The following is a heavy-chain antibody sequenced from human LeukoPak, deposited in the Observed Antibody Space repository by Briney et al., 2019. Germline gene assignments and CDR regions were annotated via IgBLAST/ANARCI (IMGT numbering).Heavy chain of an antibody. J-gene: IGHJ4*02. CDR3: AKWGMGAHSGSYLDY. CDR2: ISGSGGST. CDR1: GFTFSSYA. D-gene: IGHD1-26*01. Sequence: PGGSLRLSCAASGFTFSSYAMSWVRQAPGKGLEWVSAISGSGGSTYYADSVKGRFTISRDNSKNTLYLQMNSLRADDTAVYYCAKWGMGAHSGSYLDYWGQGTLVTVSS. V-gene: IGHV3-23*01.